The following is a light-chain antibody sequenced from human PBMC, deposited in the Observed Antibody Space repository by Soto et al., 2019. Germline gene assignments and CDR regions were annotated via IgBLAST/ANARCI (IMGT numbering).Light chain of an antibody. CDR1: QSIAGY. J-gene: IGKJ2*01. CDR2: GAS. CDR3: QQSYGMPYT. V-gene: IGKV1-39*01. Sequence: DIQMTQSPSSLSASVGDRVTITCRASQSIAGYLNWYQQKPGKAPKLLIYGASSLQSGGPSRFSGSGSGTDFTLTISSLQPEDFATYYCQQSYGMPYTFGQGTKLEIK.